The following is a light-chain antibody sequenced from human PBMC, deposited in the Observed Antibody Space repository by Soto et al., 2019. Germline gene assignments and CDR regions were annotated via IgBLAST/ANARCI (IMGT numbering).Light chain of an antibody. CDR3: HQRQSWPRT. V-gene: IGKV3-11*01. CDR2: QTS. CDR1: QYINTR. J-gene: IGKJ1*01. Sequence: EIVFTQSPATLSSFPGDRVTLSCRASQYINTRLAWYQHRPGQAPRLLIYQTSLREAGIPARFSASGSGTEFTLTISDVQPEDFALYYCHQRQSWPRTFGQGTKVDIK.